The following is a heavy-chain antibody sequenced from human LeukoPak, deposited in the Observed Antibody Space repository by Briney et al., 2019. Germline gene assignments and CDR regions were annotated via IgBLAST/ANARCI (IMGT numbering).Heavy chain of an antibody. J-gene: IGHJ4*02. CDR3: ARVLGGWYGGDYFDY. V-gene: IGHV1-18*01. CDR2: ISAYNGNT. D-gene: IGHD6-19*01. CDR1: GYTFTSYG. Sequence: ASVKVSWKASGYTFTSYGISWVRQAPGQGLEWMGWISAYNGNTNYAQKLQGRVTMTTDTSTSTAYMELRSLRPDDTAVYYCARVLGGWYGGDYFDYWGQGTLVTVSS.